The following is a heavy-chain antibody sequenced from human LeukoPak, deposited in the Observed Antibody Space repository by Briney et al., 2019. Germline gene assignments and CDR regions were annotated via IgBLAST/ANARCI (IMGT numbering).Heavy chain of an antibody. CDR2: ISAYNGNT. V-gene: IGHV1-18*01. D-gene: IGHD3-10*01. Sequence: ASVKLSCNSSGYTFTSYGSGWVRQAPGQGLERMGWISAYNGNTTYAQKLQGRVTMTTDTSTSTAYMELRSLRSDDTAVYYCARGSTMVRGVITSYYYYGMDVWGQGTTVTVSS. CDR3: ARGSTMVRGVITSYYYYGMDV. CDR1: GYTFTSYG. J-gene: IGHJ6*02.